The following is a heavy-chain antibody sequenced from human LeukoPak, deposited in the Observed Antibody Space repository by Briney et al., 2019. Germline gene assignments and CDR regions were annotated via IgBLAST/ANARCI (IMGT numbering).Heavy chain of an antibody. V-gene: IGHV4-59*01. J-gene: IGHJ6*02. CDR3: ARVDCSSTRQYYYYGMDV. CDR2: IYYSGST. CDR1: GGPISSFY. D-gene: IGHD2-2*01. Sequence: SETLSLTCTVSGGPISSFYWSWIRQPPGKGLEWIGYIYYSGSTNYNPSLKSRVTISVDTSKKQFSLKLSSVTAADTAVYYCARVDCSSTRQYYYYGMDVWGQGTTVTVSS.